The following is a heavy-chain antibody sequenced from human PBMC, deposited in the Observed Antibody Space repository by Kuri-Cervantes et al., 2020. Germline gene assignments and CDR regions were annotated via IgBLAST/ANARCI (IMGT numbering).Heavy chain of an antibody. CDR3: AKGPHGGSYYGFFDY. V-gene: IGHV3-30*04. Sequence: GGSLRLSCAASGFTFSSYAMHWVRQAPGKGLEWVAVISYDGSNKYYADSVKGRFTISRDNSKDTPYLQMNSLRAEDTAVYYCAKGPHGGSYYGFFDYWGQGTLVTVSS. CDR1: GFTFSSYA. D-gene: IGHD1-26*01. J-gene: IGHJ4*02. CDR2: ISYDGSNK.